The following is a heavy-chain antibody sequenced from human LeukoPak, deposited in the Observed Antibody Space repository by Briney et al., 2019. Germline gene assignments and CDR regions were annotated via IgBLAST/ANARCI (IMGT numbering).Heavy chain of an antibody. J-gene: IGHJ4*02. CDR3: ASGITMVRGPTHFDY. CDR2: ISSSSSYR. CDR1: GFTFSLAW. V-gene: IGHV3-21*01. Sequence: PGGSLTLSCAASGFTFSLAWMNWVRQAPGKGLEWLSYISSSSSYRYYADSVKGRFTISRDNAKNSLYLQMNSLRAEDTAVYYCASGITMVRGPTHFDYWGQGTLVTVSS. D-gene: IGHD3-10*01.